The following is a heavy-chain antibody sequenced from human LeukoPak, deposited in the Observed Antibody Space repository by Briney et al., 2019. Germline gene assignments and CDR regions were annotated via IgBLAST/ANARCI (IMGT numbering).Heavy chain of an antibody. V-gene: IGHV4-59*12. J-gene: IGHJ6*03. CDR2: IYYSGST. D-gene: IGHD6-13*01. CDR1: GGSISSYY. CDR3: ARVRSGSWTYYYYYMDV. Sequence: PSETLSLTCTVSGGSISSYYWSWIRQPPGKGLEWIGYIYYSGSTNYNPSLKSRVTISVDTSKNQFSLKLSSVTAADTAVYYCARVRSGSWTYYYYYMDVWGKGTTVTVSS.